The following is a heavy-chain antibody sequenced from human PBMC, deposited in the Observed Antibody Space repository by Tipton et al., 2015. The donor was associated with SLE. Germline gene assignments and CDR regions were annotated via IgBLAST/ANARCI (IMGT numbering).Heavy chain of an antibody. CDR2: INHRGST. Sequence: TLSLTCAVYGGSFSGYYWSWIRQPPGKGLEWIGEINHRGSTNYNPSLKSRVTISVDTSKNQFSLKLSSVTAADTAVYYCARDPRGGDAFDIWGQGTMVTVSS. V-gene: IGHV4-34*01. J-gene: IGHJ3*02. CDR1: GGSFSGYY. D-gene: IGHD3-10*01. CDR3: ARDPRGGDAFDI.